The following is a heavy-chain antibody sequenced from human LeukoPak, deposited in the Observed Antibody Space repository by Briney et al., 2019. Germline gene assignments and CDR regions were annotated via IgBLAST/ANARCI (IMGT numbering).Heavy chain of an antibody. V-gene: IGHV1-8*01. Sequence: GASVTVSCKASGYTFTSYDINWVRQATGQGLEWLAYMNANSGNTGSAQKFQGRVTVTMNTSTRTAYMELSSLRSEDTAVYYCAKTKPPLSSTSPRGYYDYWGQGTLVTVSS. CDR3: AKTKPPLSSTSPRGYYDY. D-gene: IGHD2-2*01. J-gene: IGHJ4*02. CDR2: MNANSGNT. CDR1: GYTFTSYD.